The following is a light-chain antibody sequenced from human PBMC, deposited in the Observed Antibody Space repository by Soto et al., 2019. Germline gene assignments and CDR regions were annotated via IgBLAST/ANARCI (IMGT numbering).Light chain of an antibody. J-gene: IGKJ1*01. V-gene: IGKV1-5*03. CDR1: QSIRNW. CDR3: QQYNSLWT. CDR2: KAS. Sequence: DIQMTQSPSTLSGSVGDRVTITCRASQSIRNWLAWYQQKPGKAPKLLIYKASSLESGVPSRFSGSGSGTEFTLTISSLQPEDFATYYCQQYNSLWTFGQGTKVDIK.